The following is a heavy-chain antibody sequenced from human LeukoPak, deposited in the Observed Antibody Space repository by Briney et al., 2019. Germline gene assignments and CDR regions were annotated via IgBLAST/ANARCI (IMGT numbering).Heavy chain of an antibody. CDR3: ARVEQSSWFDC. CDR2: IYYSGST. J-gene: IGHJ4*02. V-gene: IGHV4-39*07. Sequence: SETLSLTCTVSGGSISSSSYYWGWIRQPPGKGLEWIGSIYYSGSTYYNPSLKSRVTISVDTSKNQFSLKLSSVTAADTAVYYCARVEQSSWFDCWGQGTLVTVSS. CDR1: GGSISSSSYY. D-gene: IGHD2-2*01.